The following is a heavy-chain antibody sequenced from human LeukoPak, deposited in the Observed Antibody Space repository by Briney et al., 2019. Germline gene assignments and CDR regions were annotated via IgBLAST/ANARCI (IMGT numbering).Heavy chain of an antibody. D-gene: IGHD3-16*01. J-gene: IGHJ6*03. CDR3: ARVMITFGGVISGYYYYMDV. CDR2: IYYSGST. CDR1: DGSISSSSYY. Sequence: SETLSLTCTVSDGSISSSSYYWGWIRQPPGKGLEWIGSIYYSGSTYYNPSLKSRVTISVDTSKNQFSLKLSSVTAADTAVYYCARVMITFGGVISGYYYYMDVWGKGTTVTISS. V-gene: IGHV4-39*07.